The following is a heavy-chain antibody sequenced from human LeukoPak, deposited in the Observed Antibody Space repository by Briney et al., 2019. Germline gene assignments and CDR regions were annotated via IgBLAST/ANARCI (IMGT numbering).Heavy chain of an antibody. Sequence: SETLSLTCAVSGGSINSGGYSWSWIRQPPGKGLEWIGYIYHSGSTYYNPSLKSRVTISVDRSKNQFSLKLSSVTAADTAVYYCARDFGAPSPIGAFDIWGQGTMVTVSS. D-gene: IGHD3-16*01. V-gene: IGHV4-30-2*01. CDR3: ARDFGAPSPIGAFDI. CDR2: IYHSGST. CDR1: GGSINSGGYS. J-gene: IGHJ3*02.